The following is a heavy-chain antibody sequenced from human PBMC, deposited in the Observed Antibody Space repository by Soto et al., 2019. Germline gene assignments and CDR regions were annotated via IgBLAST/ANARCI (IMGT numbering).Heavy chain of an antibody. Sequence: PGESLKISCKGSGYSFTSYWIGWVRQMPGKGLEWMGIIYPGDSDTRYSPSFQGQVTISADKSISTAYLQWSSLKASDTAMYYCARTSAAGKYYSGMDVWGQGTTVPVS. V-gene: IGHV5-51*01. J-gene: IGHJ6*02. CDR1: GYSFTSYW. D-gene: IGHD6-13*01. CDR2: IYPGDSDT. CDR3: ARTSAAGKYYSGMDV.